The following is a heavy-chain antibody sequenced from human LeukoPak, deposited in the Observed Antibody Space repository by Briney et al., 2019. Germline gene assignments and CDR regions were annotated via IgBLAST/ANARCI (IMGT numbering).Heavy chain of an antibody. CDR1: GFTFSGSA. D-gene: IGHD1-26*01. CDR3: ARGLNKWELLGGGFDY. CDR2: IRSTANGYAT. J-gene: IGHJ4*02. V-gene: IGHV3-73*01. Sequence: PGGSLRLSCAASGFTFSGSALHRVRQASGKGLEWVGRIRSTANGYATAYAASVKGRFTISRDNSKNTLYLQMNSLRAEDTAVYYCARGLNKWELLGGGFDYWGQGTLVTVSS.